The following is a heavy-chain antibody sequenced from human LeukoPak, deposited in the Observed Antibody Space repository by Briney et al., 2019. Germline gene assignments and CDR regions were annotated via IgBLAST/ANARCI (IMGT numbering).Heavy chain of an antibody. CDR3: ARGGRGSAAVVAPRSFDI. CDR1: GFTFSSYS. CDR2: ISSSSYI. D-gene: IGHD3-22*01. V-gene: IGHV3-21*04. Sequence: NPGGSLRLSCAASGFTFSSYSMNWVRQAPGKGLEWVSSISSSSYIYYADSVKGRFTISRDNAKNSLYLQMNSLRAEDSALYYCARGGRGSAAVVAPRSFDIWGQGTMVTVSS. J-gene: IGHJ3*02.